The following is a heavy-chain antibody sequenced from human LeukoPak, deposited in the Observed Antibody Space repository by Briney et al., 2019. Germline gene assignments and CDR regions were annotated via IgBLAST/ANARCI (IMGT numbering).Heavy chain of an antibody. CDR2: FSGSGGST. D-gene: IGHD2-15*01. V-gene: IGHV3-23*01. J-gene: IGHJ4*02. CDR1: GFSFSSYV. CDR3: AKDPRGSSKLGILFCD. Sequence: GGSLRLSCAASGFSFSSYVMSWVRQAPGKGLEWVSSFSGSGGSTYFADSVKGRFTTSRDNSKVALYLKMNSLRAEDAAVYYCAKDPRGSSKLGILFCDWGQGTLVTV.